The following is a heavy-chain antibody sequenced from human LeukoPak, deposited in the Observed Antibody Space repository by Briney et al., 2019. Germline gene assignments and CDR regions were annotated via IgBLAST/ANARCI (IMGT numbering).Heavy chain of an antibody. Sequence: ASVKVSCKASGSTFTGYYMHWVRQAPGQGLEWMGWINPNSGGTNYAQKFQGRVTMTRDTSISTAYMELSRLRSDDTAAYYCAIVRVSGSYDYYYYYYMDVWGKGTTVTVSS. CDR3: AIVRVSGSYDYYYYYYMDV. CDR2: INPNSGGT. D-gene: IGHD1-26*01. CDR1: GSTFTGYY. V-gene: IGHV1-2*02. J-gene: IGHJ6*03.